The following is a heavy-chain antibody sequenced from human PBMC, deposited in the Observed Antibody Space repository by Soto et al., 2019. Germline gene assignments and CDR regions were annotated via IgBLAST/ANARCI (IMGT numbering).Heavy chain of an antibody. V-gene: IGHV5-51*01. Sequence: XDSLKVSWQCSGDSFTSYWIGWVLQMPGKGLEWMGIIYPGDSDTRYSPSFQGQVTISADKSISTAYLQWSSLKASDTAMYYCARLTRHTWYSSSSGNWFDPCGQGTLVTVSS. J-gene: IGHJ5*02. CDR2: IYPGDSDT. D-gene: IGHD6-6*01. CDR1: GDSFTSYW. CDR3: ARLTRHTWYSSSSGNWFDP.